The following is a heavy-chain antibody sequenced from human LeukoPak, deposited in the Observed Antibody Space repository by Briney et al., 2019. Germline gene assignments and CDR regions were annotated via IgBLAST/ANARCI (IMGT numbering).Heavy chain of an antibody. J-gene: IGHJ5*02. Sequence: ASVNFSCKASAGTFSSYAISWVRQAPGQGIEWMGRIIPILGIANYAQKFQGRVTITADKSTSTAYMELSSLRSEDTAVYYCARVYFSLGANWFDPWGQGTLVTVSS. D-gene: IGHD3-10*01. CDR3: ARVYFSLGANWFDP. V-gene: IGHV1-69*04. CDR1: AGTFSSYA. CDR2: IIPILGIA.